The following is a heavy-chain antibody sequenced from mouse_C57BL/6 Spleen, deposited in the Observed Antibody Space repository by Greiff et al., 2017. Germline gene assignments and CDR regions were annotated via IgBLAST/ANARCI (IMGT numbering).Heavy chain of an antibody. Sequence: EVMLVESGGGLVQPGGSLKLSCAASGFTFSDYYMYWVRQTPEKRLEWVAYISNGGGSTYYPDTVKGRFTISRDNAKNTLYLQMSRLKSEDTAMYYCARPTLTTVVANWYFDVWGTGTTVTVSS. D-gene: IGHD1-1*01. CDR3: ARPTLTTVVANWYFDV. J-gene: IGHJ1*03. V-gene: IGHV5-12*01. CDR2: ISNGGGST. CDR1: GFTFSDYY.